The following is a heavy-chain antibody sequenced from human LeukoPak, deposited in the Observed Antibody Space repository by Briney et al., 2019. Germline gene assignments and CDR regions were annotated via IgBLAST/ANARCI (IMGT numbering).Heavy chain of an antibody. CDR1: VFTFSSYG. CDR3: AKGLTIFSD. J-gene: IGHJ4*02. CDR2: ISGSGGST. Sequence: PGGSLRLSCAASVFTFSSYGMTWVRQAPGKGLEWVSGISGSGGSTYYADSVQGRFTISRDNSKNTLYLQMNSPRAEDTAVYYCAKGLTIFSDWGQGTLVTVSS. D-gene: IGHD3-9*01. V-gene: IGHV3-23*01.